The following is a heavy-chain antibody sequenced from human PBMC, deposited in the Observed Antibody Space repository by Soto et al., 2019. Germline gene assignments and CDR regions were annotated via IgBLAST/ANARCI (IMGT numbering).Heavy chain of an antibody. Sequence: QVQLVQSGAEVKKPGSSVKVSCKASGGTFSSYAISWVRQAPGQGLEWMGGIIPIFGNANYVQKFQGRVTITADDSTSTAYRELSSLRSEDTAVYYCARNVAGFGELSNLDYWGQGTLVTVSS. V-gene: IGHV1-69*01. CDR2: IIPIFGNA. CDR3: ARNVAGFGELSNLDY. D-gene: IGHD3-10*01. CDR1: GGTFSSYA. J-gene: IGHJ4*02.